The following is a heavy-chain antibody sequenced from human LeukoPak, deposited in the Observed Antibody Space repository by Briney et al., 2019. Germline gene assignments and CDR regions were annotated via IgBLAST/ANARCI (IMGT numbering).Heavy chain of an antibody. Sequence: GGSLRLSCAASGFTFSSYSMNWVRQAPGKGLEWVSSISSSSSYIYYADSVKGRFTISRDNAKNSLYLQMNSLRAEDTAVYYCARDKRFEGDGFDYWGRGTLVTVSS. J-gene: IGHJ4*02. V-gene: IGHV3-21*01. D-gene: IGHD3-3*01. CDR3: ARDKRFEGDGFDY. CDR1: GFTFSSYS. CDR2: ISSSSSYI.